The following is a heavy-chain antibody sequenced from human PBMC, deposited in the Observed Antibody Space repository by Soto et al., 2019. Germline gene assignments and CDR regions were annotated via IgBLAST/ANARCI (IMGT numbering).Heavy chain of an antibody. CDR2: ISSSSSTI. CDR3: AREYYYDSSGYYSPFDY. Sequence: GGSLRLSCAASGFTFSSYSMNWVRQAPGKGLEWVSYISSSSSTIYYADSVKGRFTISRDNAKNSLYLQMNSLRDEDTAVYYCAREYYYDSSGYYSPFDYWGQGTLVTVSS. V-gene: IGHV3-48*02. D-gene: IGHD3-22*01. CDR1: GFTFSSYS. J-gene: IGHJ4*02.